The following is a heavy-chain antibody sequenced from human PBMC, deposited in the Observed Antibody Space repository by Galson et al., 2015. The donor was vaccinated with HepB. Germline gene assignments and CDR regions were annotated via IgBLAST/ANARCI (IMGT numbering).Heavy chain of an antibody. CDR2: ISGSGGST. CDR3: AKGKAGTTSPMDV. D-gene: IGHD6-19*01. V-gene: IGHV3-23*01. CDR1: GVTFNNYA. J-gene: IGHJ6*02. Sequence: SLRLSCAASGVTFNNYAMTWVRQAPGMGLEWVSIISGSGGSTYYADSVKGRFTISRDNSKNTLYLQMNSLRAEDTAVYYCAKGKAGTTSPMDVWGQGTTVTVSS.